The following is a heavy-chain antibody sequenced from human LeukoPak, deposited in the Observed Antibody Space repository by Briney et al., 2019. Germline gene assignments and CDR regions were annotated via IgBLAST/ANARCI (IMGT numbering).Heavy chain of an antibody. CDR1: GFTVSSNY. J-gene: IGHJ4*02. Sequence: PRGSLRLSCAASGFTVSSNYMTWVRQAPGKGLEWVSVIYSADSTYYADSVKGRFTISRDSSKNTLYLQMNSLRAEDTAVYYCASLSPLYYDSSGYPYWGQGTLVTVSS. D-gene: IGHD3-22*01. CDR3: ASLSPLYYDSSGYPY. V-gene: IGHV3-53*01. CDR2: IYSADST.